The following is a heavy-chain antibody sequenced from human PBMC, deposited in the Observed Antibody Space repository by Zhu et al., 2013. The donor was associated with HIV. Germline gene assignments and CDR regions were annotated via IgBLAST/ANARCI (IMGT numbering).Heavy chain of an antibody. J-gene: IGHJ4*02. CDR3: ARLGVGDTLGDFDF. CDR2: IYPGDSDT. D-gene: IGHD3-3*01. V-gene: IGHV5-51*01. CDR1: GYSFSNYW. Sequence: EVQLVQSGAQVKKPGESLQISCKGSGYSFSNYWIGWVRQMPGKTLECVGIIYPGDSDTKYSPSFRGQVIISVDNSITTAYLQWTSLNASDTATYYCARLGVGDTLGDFDFWGQGTLVAVSS.